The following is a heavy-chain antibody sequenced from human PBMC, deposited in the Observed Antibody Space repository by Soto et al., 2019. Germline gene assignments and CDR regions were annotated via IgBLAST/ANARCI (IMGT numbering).Heavy chain of an antibody. CDR1: GGSISSGDYY. CDR3: ARVRFMVRGVNTRINAPHFDY. V-gene: IGHV4-30-4*01. D-gene: IGHD3-10*01. J-gene: IGHJ4*02. CDR2: IYYSGST. Sequence: SETLSLTCTVSGGSISSGDYYWSWIRQPPGKGLEWIGYIYYSGSTYYNPSLKSRVTISVDTSKNQFSLKLSSVTAADTAVYYCARVRFMVRGVNTRINAPHFDYWGQGTLVTVSS.